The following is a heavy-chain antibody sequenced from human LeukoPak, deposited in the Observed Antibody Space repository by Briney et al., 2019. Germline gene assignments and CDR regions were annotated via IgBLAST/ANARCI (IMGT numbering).Heavy chain of an antibody. J-gene: IGHJ6*03. CDR2: LYHSDSA. Sequence: PSETLSLTCAVSGYSISNGYYWVWIRQPPGRGLEWIGSLYHSDSAYYNTSLRSRVSMSVDTSKNQFSLTLSFVTAADTAVYYCARQHDSYCYYYIDVWGSGTTVTVSS. CDR1: GYSISNGYY. V-gene: IGHV4-38-2*01. CDR3: ARQHDSYCYYYIDV.